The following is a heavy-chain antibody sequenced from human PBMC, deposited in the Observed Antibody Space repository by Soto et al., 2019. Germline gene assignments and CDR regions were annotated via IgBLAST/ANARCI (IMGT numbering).Heavy chain of an antibody. Sequence: QVQLQQWGAGLLKPSETLSLTCAVYGGSFSGYYWSWIRQPPGKGLEWIGEINHSGSTNYNPSLKSRVTISVDTSRNQFSLTMSSMTAADTAVYYCARFLDPGTTSAAVDYWGQGTLVTVSS. CDR1: GGSFSGYY. J-gene: IGHJ4*02. CDR2: INHSGST. CDR3: ARFLDPGTTSAAVDY. V-gene: IGHV4-34*02. D-gene: IGHD1-7*01.